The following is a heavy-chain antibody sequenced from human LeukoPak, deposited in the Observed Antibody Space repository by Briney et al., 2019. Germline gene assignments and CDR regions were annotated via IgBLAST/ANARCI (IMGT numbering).Heavy chain of an antibody. Sequence: GGSLRLSCTASGFTTGDYAMSWVRQAPGKGLGWEGFIRSKAYGGTTEYAASVKGGFTISRDGSKSIAYLQMNSLKTEDTAVYYCTRDLQYCSGGSCYYYYYGMDVWGQGTTVTVSS. V-gene: IGHV3-49*04. CDR1: GFTTGDYA. D-gene: IGHD2-15*01. CDR3: TRDLQYCSGGSCYYYYYGMDV. J-gene: IGHJ6*02. CDR2: IRSKAYGGTT.